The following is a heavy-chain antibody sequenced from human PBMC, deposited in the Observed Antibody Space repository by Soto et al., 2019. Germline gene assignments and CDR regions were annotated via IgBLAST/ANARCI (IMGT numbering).Heavy chain of an antibody. CDR1: GFTFSSYG. CDR2: IWYDGSNK. J-gene: IGHJ4*02. CDR3: ARDRINYSDSSGYPEAFDY. V-gene: IGHV3-33*01. Sequence: QVQLVESGGGVVQPGRSLRLSCAASGFTFSSYGMHWVRQAPGKGLEWVAVIWYDGSNKYYADSVKGRFTISRDNSKNTLYLQMNSLRAEDTAVYYCARDRINYSDSSGYPEAFDYWGQGTLVTVSS. D-gene: IGHD3-22*01.